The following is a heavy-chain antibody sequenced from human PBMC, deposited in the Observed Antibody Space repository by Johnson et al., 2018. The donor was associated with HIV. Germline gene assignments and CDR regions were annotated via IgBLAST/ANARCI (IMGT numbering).Heavy chain of an antibody. CDR2: ISYDGSNK. D-gene: IGHD4-11*01. CDR1: GFTFSNYG. V-gene: IGHV3-30*18. CDR3: AKGWDPMTTVNTFAFDI. J-gene: IGHJ3*02. Sequence: QVQLVESGGGVVQPGGSLTIYCAAFGFTFSNYGVHWVRRAPGNGLEWVAVISYDGSNKFYADSVKGRFTISRDNSKNTLYLQMNTLRAEYAAVYYCAKGWDPMTTVNTFAFDIWGQGTMVTVSS.